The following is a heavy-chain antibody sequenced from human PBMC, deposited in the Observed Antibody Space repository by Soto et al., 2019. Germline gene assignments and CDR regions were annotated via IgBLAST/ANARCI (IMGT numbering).Heavy chain of an antibody. CDR2: ISPYSGNT. D-gene: IGHD2-15*01. J-gene: IGHJ5*01. V-gene: IGHV1-18*01. Sequence: QVQLVQSGDEVRKPGASVKVSCKASGYIFTNYDIAWVRQAPGQGLEWMGWISPYSGNTHYARKFQGRLTMTTDTSMSTAYMDLGSLRSDDTAVYYCAMVEKSVRTTPQDAWGQGTPVTVSS. CDR1: GYIFTNYD. CDR3: AMVEKSVRTTPQDA.